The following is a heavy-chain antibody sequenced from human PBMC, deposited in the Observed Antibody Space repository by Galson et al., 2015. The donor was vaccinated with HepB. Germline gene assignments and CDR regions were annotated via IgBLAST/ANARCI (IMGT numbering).Heavy chain of an antibody. Sequence: SVKVSCKASGYTFSDFYMHWVRQAPGQGLEWMGRINPNSGGTNYAQKFQGWVTMTRDTSISTAYMELSRLRSDDTAVYYCASEVRAIYDSGTYYPTDYWGQGTLVIVSS. CDR3: ASEVRAIYDSGTYYPTDY. CDR1: GYTFSDFY. CDR2: INPNSGGT. V-gene: IGHV1-2*04. J-gene: IGHJ4*02. D-gene: IGHD3-10*01.